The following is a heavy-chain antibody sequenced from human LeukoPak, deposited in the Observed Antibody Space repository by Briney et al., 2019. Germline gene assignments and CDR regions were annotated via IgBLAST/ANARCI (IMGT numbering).Heavy chain of an antibody. J-gene: IGHJ4*02. CDR3: ARGIVVANFDY. CDR1: GYTFTRYY. Sequence: SSVKVSCRASGYTFTRYYMHWVRQAPGQGLEWMGIINPSGGSTSYAQKFQGRVTMTRDTSTSTVYMELSSLRSEDTAVYFCARGIVVANFDYWGQGTLVTVSS. D-gene: IGHD6-19*01. CDR2: INPSGGST. V-gene: IGHV1-46*01.